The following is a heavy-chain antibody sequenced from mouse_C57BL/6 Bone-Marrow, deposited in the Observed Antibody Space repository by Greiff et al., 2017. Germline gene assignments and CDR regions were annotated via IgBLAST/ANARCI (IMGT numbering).Heavy chain of an antibody. CDR3: STGTDWFAY. CDR2: IHPNSGST. J-gene: IGHJ3*01. D-gene: IGHD4-1*01. V-gene: IGHV1-64*01. Sequence: QVQLQQPGAELVKPGASVQLSCKASGYTFTSYWMHWVKQRPGQGLEWIGMIHPNSGSTNYNEKFKSKATLTVDKSSSTAYMQLSSLASEDSAVYYCSTGTDWFAYWGQGTLVTVSA. CDR1: GYTFTSYW.